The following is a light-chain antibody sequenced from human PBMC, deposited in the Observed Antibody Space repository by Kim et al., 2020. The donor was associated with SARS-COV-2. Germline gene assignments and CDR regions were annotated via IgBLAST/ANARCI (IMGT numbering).Light chain of an antibody. Sequence: SASVGDIVTITCRASQRIDAWLAWYQQKPGKGPNLLIYKASSLQSGVPSRFSGSGSGTQFTLTISSLQPDDFATYYCLQSNSYPYTFGQGTKLEIK. J-gene: IGKJ2*01. CDR3: LQSNSYPYT. CDR1: QRIDAW. V-gene: IGKV1-5*03. CDR2: KAS.